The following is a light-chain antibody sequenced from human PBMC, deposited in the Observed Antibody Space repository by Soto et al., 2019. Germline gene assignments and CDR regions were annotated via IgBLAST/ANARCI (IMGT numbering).Light chain of an antibody. J-gene: IGKJ2*01. CDR1: QSVSSN. CDR3: QQRSIRPLMYT. CDR2: DAS. V-gene: IGKV3-11*01. Sequence: EIELTQSPATLSLSPGERATLSCRASQSVSSNLAWYQHKPGQPPRLLIYDASTRATGIPARFSGSGSGTDFTLTISSLEPEDFAVYYCQQRSIRPLMYTFGQGTKLEIK.